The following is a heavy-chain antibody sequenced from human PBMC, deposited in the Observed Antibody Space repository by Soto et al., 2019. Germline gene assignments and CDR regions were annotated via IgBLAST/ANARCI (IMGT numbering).Heavy chain of an antibody. CDR1: GYTFTSYA. Sequence: ASVKVSCKASGYTFTSYAMHWVRQAPGQRLEWMGWINAGNGNTKYSQKFQGRVTITRDTSASTAYMELSSLRSEDTAVYYCARDKAERYYDSSGYYYYYYYYMDVWGKGTTVTVSS. CDR3: ARDKAERYYDSSGYYYYYYYYMDV. J-gene: IGHJ6*03. D-gene: IGHD3-22*01. CDR2: INAGNGNT. V-gene: IGHV1-3*01.